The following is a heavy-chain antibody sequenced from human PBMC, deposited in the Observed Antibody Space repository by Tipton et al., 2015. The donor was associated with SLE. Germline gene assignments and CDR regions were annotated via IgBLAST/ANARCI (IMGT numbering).Heavy chain of an antibody. V-gene: IGHV1-8*01. CDR1: GYSFTSYD. CDR3: ARGSVLGY. D-gene: IGHD3-16*01. J-gene: IGHJ4*02. CDR2: MNPNGGNT. Sequence: QLVQSGAEVKKPGASVKVSCKASGYSFTSYDLNWVRQATGQGLEWMGLMNPNGGNTAYAQKFQGRVAMTRNTPISTAYMELSSLRSDDTAVYYCARGSVLGYWGQGTLVTVSS.